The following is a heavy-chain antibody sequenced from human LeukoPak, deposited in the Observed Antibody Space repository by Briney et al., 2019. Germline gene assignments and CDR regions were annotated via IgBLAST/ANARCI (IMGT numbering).Heavy chain of an antibody. Sequence: GGSLRLSCAASGLTFDDYAMHWVRQAPGKGLEWVSGISWNSGSIGYADSVKGRFTISRDNAKNSLYLQMNSLRAEDTALYYCAKGLPQYFQHWGQGTLVTVSS. CDR3: AKGLPQYFQH. D-gene: IGHD2-15*01. CDR1: GLTFDDYA. J-gene: IGHJ1*01. V-gene: IGHV3-9*01. CDR2: ISWNSGSI.